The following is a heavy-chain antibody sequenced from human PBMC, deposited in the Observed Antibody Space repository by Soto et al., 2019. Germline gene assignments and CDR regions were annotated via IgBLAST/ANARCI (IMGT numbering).Heavy chain of an antibody. V-gene: IGHV3-53*01. CDR1: GLSVSDNY. J-gene: IGHJ4*01. CDR2: MYAGGDT. D-gene: IGHD2-21*01. CDR3: VSRIPSWVFDY. Sequence: GGSLRLSCGASGLSVSDNYMGWVRQAPGRGLEWVSVMYAGGDTHYADSVKGRFTISRDKSENTLYLQMNSLRDEDTGVYFCVSRIPSWVFDYWGLGTLVTVS.